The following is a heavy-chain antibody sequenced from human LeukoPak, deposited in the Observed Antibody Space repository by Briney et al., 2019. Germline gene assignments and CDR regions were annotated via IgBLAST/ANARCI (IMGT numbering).Heavy chain of an antibody. CDR1: GFTVSSNY. J-gene: IGHJ4*02. D-gene: IGHD3-16*02. V-gene: IGHV3-66*01. Sequence: GGSLRLSCAASGFTVSSNYMSWVRQAPGKGLEWVSVIYSGGSTYYADSVKGRFTISRDNSKNTLYLQMNSLRAEDTAVYYCARDVVTFGGVIVTYHWGQGTLVTVSS. CDR3: ARDVVTFGGVIVTYH. CDR2: IYSGGST.